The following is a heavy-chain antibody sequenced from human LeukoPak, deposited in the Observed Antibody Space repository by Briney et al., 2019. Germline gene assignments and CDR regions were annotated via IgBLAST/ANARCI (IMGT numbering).Heavy chain of an antibody. D-gene: IGHD3-22*01. V-gene: IGHV4-59*01. Sequence: SETLSLTCTVSGGSISSYYWSWIRQPPGKGLEWIGYIYYSGSTNYNPSLKSRVTISVDTSKNQFSLKLSSVTAADTAVYYCARDYYDSSGYYDGMDVWGQGTTVTVSS. CDR3: ARDYYDSSGYYDGMDV. CDR2: IYYSGST. J-gene: IGHJ6*02. CDR1: GGSISSYY.